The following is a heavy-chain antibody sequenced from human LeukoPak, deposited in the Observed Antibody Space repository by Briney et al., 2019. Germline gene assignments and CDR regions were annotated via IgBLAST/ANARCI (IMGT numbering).Heavy chain of an antibody. V-gene: IGHV4-39*01. J-gene: IGHJ5*02. CDR2: IYYSGST. CDR1: GGSISSSSYY. CDR3: ARQRRQSSSWYQNWFDP. D-gene: IGHD6-13*01. Sequence: KPSETLSLTCTVSGGSISSSSYYWGWIRQPPGKGLEWIGSIYYSGSTYYNPSLKSRVTISVDTSKNQFSPKLSSVTAADTAVYYCARQRRQSSSWYQNWFDPWGQGTLVSVSS.